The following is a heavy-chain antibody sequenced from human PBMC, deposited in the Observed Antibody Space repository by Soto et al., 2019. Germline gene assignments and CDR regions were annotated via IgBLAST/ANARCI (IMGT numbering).Heavy chain of an antibody. CDR2: ISGSGGST. Sequence: HLGGSLRLSCAASGFTFAGHSTMSWVRQAPGKGLEWVSSISGSGGSTYYADSVKGRFTISRDNSKNTLYLQRNALSAEDTAFYYCAKDRGGFAAGWEYFDYWGQGTLVTVSS. D-gene: IGHD6-19*01. CDR1: GFTFAGHST. J-gene: IGHJ4*02. CDR3: AKDRGGFAAGWEYFDY. V-gene: IGHV3-23*01.